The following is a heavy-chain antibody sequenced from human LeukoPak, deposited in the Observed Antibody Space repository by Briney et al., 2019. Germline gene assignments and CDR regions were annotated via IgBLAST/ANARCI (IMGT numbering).Heavy chain of an antibody. D-gene: IGHD3-10*01. CDR1: GFTFSDHA. J-gene: IGHJ4*02. CDR2: ISARGDST. CDR3: AKNLVRGVIMVEFGY. Sequence: GGSLRLSCAASGFTFSDHAMIWVRQAPGKGLEWVSGISARGDSTYYADSVKGRFTISRDNSKNTLYLQMNSLRAEDTAVYYCAKNLVRGVIMVEFGYWGQGTLVTVSS. V-gene: IGHV3-23*01.